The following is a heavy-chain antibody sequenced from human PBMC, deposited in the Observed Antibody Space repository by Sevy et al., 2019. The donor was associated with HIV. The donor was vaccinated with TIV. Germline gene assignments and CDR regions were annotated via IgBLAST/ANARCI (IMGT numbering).Heavy chain of an antibody. D-gene: IGHD1-26*01. Sequence: SETLSLTCTVSGGSITSLYWNWIRQPPGKGLEWIANIYYNGHINYNPSLKRRVTLSLDTSKYQFSLRRSSVTAADTAMYYCAGENAWGRGYSWGQGTLVTVSS. CDR2: IYYNGHI. J-gene: IGHJ4*02. V-gene: IGHV4-59*08. CDR3: AGENAWGRGYS. CDR1: GGSITSLY.